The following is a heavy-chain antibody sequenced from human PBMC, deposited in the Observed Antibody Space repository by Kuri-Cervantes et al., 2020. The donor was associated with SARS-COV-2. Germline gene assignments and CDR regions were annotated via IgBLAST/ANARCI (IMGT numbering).Heavy chain of an antibody. Sequence: GGSLRLSCAASGFTFSSYAMSWVRQAPGKGLEWVSAISGSGGSTYYADSVKGRFTISRDNSKNTLYLQMNSLRAEDTAVYYCAKDEGPYSRGWYAFDYWGQGTLVTVSS. CDR2: ISGSGGST. CDR1: GFTFSSYA. V-gene: IGHV3-23*01. J-gene: IGHJ4*02. CDR3: AKDEGPYSRGWYAFDY. D-gene: IGHD6-19*01.